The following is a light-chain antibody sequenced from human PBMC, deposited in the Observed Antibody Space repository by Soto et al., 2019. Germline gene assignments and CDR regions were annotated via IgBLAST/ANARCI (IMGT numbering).Light chain of an antibody. CDR1: QSISFY. V-gene: IGKV3-20*01. Sequence: EIVFTPSPATLSLSPGERATLSCTASQSISFYLGWYQHKPGQAPPLLIYGAYTRATGIPDRFSGSGSGTDFTLTISSLEPEDSAVYYCQQYGSSPTWTFGQGTKVDIK. J-gene: IGKJ1*01. CDR2: GAY. CDR3: QQYGSSPTWT.